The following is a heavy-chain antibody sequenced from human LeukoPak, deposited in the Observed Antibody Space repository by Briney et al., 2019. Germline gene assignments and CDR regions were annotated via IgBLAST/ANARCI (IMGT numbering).Heavy chain of an antibody. D-gene: IGHD3-3*01. V-gene: IGHV4-30-4*08. CDR2: IYYSGST. CDR1: GGSISSGDYY. J-gene: IGHJ5*02. CDR3: ARDASRDFWSGSAFDP. Sequence: SQTLSLTYTVSGGSISSGDYYWSWIRQPPGKGLEWIGYIYYSGSTYYNPSLKSRVTISVDTSKNQFSLKLSSVTAADTAVYYCARDASRDFWSGSAFDPSGQGTLVTVSS.